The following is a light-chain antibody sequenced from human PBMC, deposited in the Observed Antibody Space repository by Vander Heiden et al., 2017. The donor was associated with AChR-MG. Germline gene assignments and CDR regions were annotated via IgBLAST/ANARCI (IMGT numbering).Light chain of an antibody. J-gene: IGLJ3*02. CDR2: DVS. CDR1: SNDVGGYNY. Sequence: SALPQPSSLSGSPGPSVAISCTGTSNDVGGYNYVSWYQHHPGKAPKVIIFDVSMRPSGVSNRFSGSKSGNTASLTISGLQAEDEADYYCSSYTGSSTWVFGGGTKVTVL. CDR3: SSYTGSSTWV. V-gene: IGLV2-14*03.